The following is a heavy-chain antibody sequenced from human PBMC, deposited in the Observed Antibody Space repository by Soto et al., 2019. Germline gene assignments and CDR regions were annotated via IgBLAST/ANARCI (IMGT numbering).Heavy chain of an antibody. J-gene: IGHJ4*02. Sequence: SSETLSLTCSVSGDSISGRDHFWGRVRQPPGKGLAWIGSVCSSGTTYYNPSLKSRVTISVDTSNNQFSLSLTSVTAADTAVYFCGRHRRETRTYAQPLDNWGQGILVTVSS. CDR1: GDSISGRDHF. D-gene: IGHD1-7*01. CDR3: GRHRRETRTYAQPLDN. CDR2: VCSSGTT. V-gene: IGHV4-39*01.